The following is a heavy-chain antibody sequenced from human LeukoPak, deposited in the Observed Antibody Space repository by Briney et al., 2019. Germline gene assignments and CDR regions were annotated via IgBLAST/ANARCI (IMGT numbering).Heavy chain of an antibody. Sequence: PGGSLRLSCAASGFTFSDYYMSWIRQAPGKGLEWVSTISGNGGSTYYADSVKSRFTISRDNSKNTLYLQMNSLRAEDTAVYYCAKTMGAIDHDYWGQGTLVTVSS. CDR2: ISGNGGST. CDR3: AKTMGAIDHDY. D-gene: IGHD1-26*01. J-gene: IGHJ4*02. CDR1: GFTFSDYY. V-gene: IGHV3-23*01.